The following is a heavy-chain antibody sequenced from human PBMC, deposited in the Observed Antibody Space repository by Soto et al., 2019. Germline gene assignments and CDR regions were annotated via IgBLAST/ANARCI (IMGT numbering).Heavy chain of an antibody. V-gene: IGHV3-23*01. CDR3: ARGLPWSHDDRSGYYGLYE. CDR2: ISGSGGST. D-gene: IGHD3-22*01. J-gene: IGHJ1*01. CDR1: VFTFSSYA. Sequence: PGGSLRLSCAASVFTFSSYAMSWVRQAPGKGLEWVSAISGSGGSTYDADSVKGWFTISRDHSTNTLYMQMNSLRADDTAVYCCARGLPWSHDDRSGYYGLYEWGQ.